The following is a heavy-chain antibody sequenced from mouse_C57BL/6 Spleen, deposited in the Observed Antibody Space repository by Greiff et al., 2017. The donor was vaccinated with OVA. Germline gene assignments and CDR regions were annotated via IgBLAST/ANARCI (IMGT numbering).Heavy chain of an antibody. J-gene: IGHJ1*03. D-gene: IGHD1-1*01. Sequence: QVQLQQSDAELVKPGASVKISCKVSGYTFTDHTIHWMKQRPEQGLEWIGYIYPRDGSTKYNEKFKGKATLTADKSSSTAYMQLNSLTSEGSAVYFCARWYYGSSRYWYFDVWGTGTTVTVSS. CDR2: IYPRDGST. V-gene: IGHV1-78*01. CDR1: GYTFTDHT. CDR3: ARWYYGSSRYWYFDV.